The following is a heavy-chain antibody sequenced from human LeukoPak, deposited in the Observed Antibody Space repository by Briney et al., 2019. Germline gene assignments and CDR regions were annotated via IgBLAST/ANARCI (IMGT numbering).Heavy chain of an antibody. D-gene: IGHD6-6*01. Sequence: PGGSLRLSCAASGFTVSSTYMTWVRQAPGKGLEWVSVIYGGGSTFYADSVKGRFTISRDNSKNTPYLQMNSLRAEDTAIYYCARSEHSSSSFDYWGQGTLVTVSS. V-gene: IGHV3-53*01. CDR3: ARSEHSSSSFDY. CDR2: IYGGGST. CDR1: GFTVSSTY. J-gene: IGHJ4*02.